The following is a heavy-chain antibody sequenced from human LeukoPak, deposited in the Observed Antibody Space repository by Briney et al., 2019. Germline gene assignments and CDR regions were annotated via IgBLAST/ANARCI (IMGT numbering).Heavy chain of an antibody. CDR1: GFSFSACG. J-gene: IGHJ4*02. D-gene: IGHD6-19*01. CDR3: VKEQSYGWYRVADY. CDR2: FSYDGIET. Sequence: GGSLRLSCAASGFSFSACGMHWVRQAPGRGXXXXXVFSYDGIETHYADSVKGRLTISRDNSKNTLYLQMSNLRAEDTAVYYCVKEQSYGWYRVADYWGQGTLVTVSS. V-gene: IGHV3-30*18.